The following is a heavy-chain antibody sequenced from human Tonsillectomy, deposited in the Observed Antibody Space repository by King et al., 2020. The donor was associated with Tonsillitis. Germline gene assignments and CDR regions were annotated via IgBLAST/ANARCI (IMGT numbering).Heavy chain of an antibody. D-gene: IGHD3-3*02. CDR2: MSYSGST. CDR1: GGSIRSYY. CDR3: ARPQYGIFDACDI. V-gene: IGHV4-59*08. J-gene: IGHJ3*02. Sequence: VQLQESGPGLVKPSETLSLTCIVSGGSIRSYYWTWIRQPPGKGQEGIGCMSYSGSTTYNPSLKSRVTMSVDTSKNQFSLRLVSVTAADTALYYCARPQYGIFDACDIWGQGTMVTVSS.